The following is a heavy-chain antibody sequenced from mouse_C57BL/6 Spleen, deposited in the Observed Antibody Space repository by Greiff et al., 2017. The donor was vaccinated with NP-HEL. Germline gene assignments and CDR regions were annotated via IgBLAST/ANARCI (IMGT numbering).Heavy chain of an antibody. Sequence: QVTLKESGPGILQPSQTLSLTCSSSGFSLSTSNMGLVWHRQPSGMGLVWLVHIWWNDDKYYNPSLKSRPTISKDTSNNQEFHKITSVDTADAATYYGARDYYGSSYSAMDDWGQGTSVTVSS. J-gene: IGHJ4*01. CDR3: ARDYYGSSYSAMDD. V-gene: IGHV8-5*01. CDR2: IWWNDDK. CDR1: GFSLSTSNMG. D-gene: IGHD1-1*01.